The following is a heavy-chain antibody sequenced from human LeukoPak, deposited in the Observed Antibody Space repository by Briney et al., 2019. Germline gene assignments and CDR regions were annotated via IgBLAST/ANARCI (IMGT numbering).Heavy chain of an antibody. Sequence: GGSLRLSCAASGSTFSNYWMHWVRQAPGRGLEYVANIEQGGSEKLYVDSVRGRFTISRDDAKNSLSLQMNSLRAEDTAAYYCAKGSGWLIDHWGQGTVVTVSS. CDR1: GSTFSNYW. J-gene: IGHJ4*02. CDR2: IEQGGSEK. CDR3: AKGSGWLIDH. D-gene: IGHD6-19*01. V-gene: IGHV3-7*01.